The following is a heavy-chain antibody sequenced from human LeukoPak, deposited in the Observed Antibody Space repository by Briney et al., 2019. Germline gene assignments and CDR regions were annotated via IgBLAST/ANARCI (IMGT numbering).Heavy chain of an antibody. D-gene: IGHD3-16*01. Sequence: PGGSLRLSCVASGFTFSSYWMSWVRQAPGKGLERVANIKQDGSEKYYVDSVKGRFTISRDNAKNSLYLQMNSLRAEDTAVYYCARDGEVAFDIWGQGTMVTVSS. CDR2: IKQDGSEK. V-gene: IGHV3-7*01. J-gene: IGHJ3*02. CDR1: GFTFSSYW. CDR3: ARDGEVAFDI.